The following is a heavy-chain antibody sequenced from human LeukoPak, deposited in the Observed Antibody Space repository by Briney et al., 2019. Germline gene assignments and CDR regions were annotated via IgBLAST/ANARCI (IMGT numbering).Heavy chain of an antibody. CDR1: GFTFSTYA. D-gene: IGHD5-24*01. CDR3: AKDRIPDGKYSIDF. CDR2: IVGNGGGI. V-gene: IGHV3-23*01. J-gene: IGHJ4*02. Sequence: GGSLTLSCAGSGFTFSTYAMNWVRQAPGKGLEWVSVIVGNGGGIDYADSVKGRFTISRDNSKNTLYLQMHSLRAEDTAVYYCAKDRIPDGKYSIDFGGQGTLVIVSS.